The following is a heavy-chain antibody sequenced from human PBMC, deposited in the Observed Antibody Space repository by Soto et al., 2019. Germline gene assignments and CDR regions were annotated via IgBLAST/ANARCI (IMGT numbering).Heavy chain of an antibody. V-gene: IGHV4-59*01. CDR2: IYYSGST. CDR3: ARSKRDYYGPSWFDP. D-gene: IGHD3-10*01. J-gene: IGHJ5*02. CDR1: GGSISSYY. Sequence: SETLSLTCTVSGGSISSYYWSWIRQPPGKGLEWIGYIYYSGSTNYNPSLKSRVTISVDTSKNQFSLKLSSVTAADTSVYYCARSKRDYYGPSWFDPWGQGTLVTGSS.